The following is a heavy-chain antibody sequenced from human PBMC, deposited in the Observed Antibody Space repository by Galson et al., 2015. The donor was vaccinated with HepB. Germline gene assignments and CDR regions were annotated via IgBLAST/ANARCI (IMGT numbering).Heavy chain of an antibody. V-gene: IGHV3-30*04. CDR1: GFIFSNYD. CDR3: ARGDSYDSGTYEGGYFDS. D-gene: IGHD3-10*01. Sequence: LRLSCAASGFIFSNYDMHWVRQAPDKGLEWVAFISYDGTNKYYTDSVNGRFTISRDNSKNILYLQMTSLRADDTLVYYCARGDSYDSGTYEGGYFDSWGQGTLVTVSS. CDR2: ISYDGTNK. J-gene: IGHJ4*02.